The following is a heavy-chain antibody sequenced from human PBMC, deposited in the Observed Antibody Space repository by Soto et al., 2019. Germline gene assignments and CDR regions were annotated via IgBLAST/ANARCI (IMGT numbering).Heavy chain of an antibody. D-gene: IGHD2-15*01. J-gene: IGHJ6*02. CDR3: ASHGGYCSGGSCYYYYYGMDV. V-gene: IGHV4-4*02. Sequence: QVQLQESGPGLVKPSGTLSLTCAVSGGSISSSNWWSWVRQPPGKGLEWIGEIYHSGSTNYNPSLKSRVTISVDKSKNQFSLKLSSVTAADTAVYYCASHGGYCSGGSCYYYYYGMDVSGQGTTVTVSS. CDR1: GGSISSSNW. CDR2: IYHSGST.